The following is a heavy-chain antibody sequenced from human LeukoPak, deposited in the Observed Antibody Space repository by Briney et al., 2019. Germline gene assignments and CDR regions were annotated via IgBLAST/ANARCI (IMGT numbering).Heavy chain of an antibody. V-gene: IGHV1-69*13. J-gene: IGHJ4*02. CDR1: GGTFSSYA. CDR2: IIPIFGTA. Sequence: SVKVSCKASGGTFSSYAISWVRQAPGQGLEWMGGIIPIFGTANYAQKFQGRVTITADESTSTAYMELSSLRSEDTAVYYCATATYYYDSSGYYPLDYWGQGTLVTVSS. D-gene: IGHD3-22*01. CDR3: ATATYYYDSSGYYPLDY.